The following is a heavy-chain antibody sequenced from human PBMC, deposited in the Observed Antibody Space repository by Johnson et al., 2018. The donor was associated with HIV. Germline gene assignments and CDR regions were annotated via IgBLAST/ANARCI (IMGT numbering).Heavy chain of an antibody. V-gene: IGHV3-30*03. J-gene: IGHJ3*02. D-gene: IGHD4-17*01. CDR3: ARRTVTALFDI. CDR1: GFTFISYD. Sequence: QVQLVESGGGVGQPGRSLKVPCAASGFTFISYDTQWVRQAPGKGLEWVAVISYDGSNTYSGDSVKGRFTISSDNAKNTLYLQMNSLRPEDTAVYYCARRTVTALFDIWGQGTMVTVSS. CDR2: ISYDGSNT.